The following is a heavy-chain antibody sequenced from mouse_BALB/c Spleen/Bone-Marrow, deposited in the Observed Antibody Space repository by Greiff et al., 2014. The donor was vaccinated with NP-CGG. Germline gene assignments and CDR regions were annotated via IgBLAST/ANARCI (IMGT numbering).Heavy chain of an antibody. J-gene: IGHJ3*01. Sequence: VQLQQSGPELVKPGASVKIPCKASGYSFTGYYMHWVKQSHVKSLEWIGRINPYNGATSYNQNFKDKASLTVDKSSSTAYMELHSLTSEDSAVYYCASYDGGFAYWGQGTLVTVSA. D-gene: IGHD2-12*01. CDR2: INPYNGAT. CDR3: ASYDGGFAY. CDR1: GYSFTGYY. V-gene: IGHV1-26*01.